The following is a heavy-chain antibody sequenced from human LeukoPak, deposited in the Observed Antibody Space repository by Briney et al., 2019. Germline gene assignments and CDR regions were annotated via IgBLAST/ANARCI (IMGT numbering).Heavy chain of an antibody. D-gene: IGHD3-22*01. J-gene: IGHJ4*02. V-gene: IGHV3-53*01. Sequence: GGSLRLSCAASGFTVDSNYLSWVRQAPGKGLEWVSSIYTGGNTYYSASVKGRFTISRDFSKNTVFLHMNSLRAEDTAMYYCARGDDSGYYDYFDYWGQGALVTVSS. CDR3: ARGDDSGYYDYFDY. CDR1: GFTVDSNY. CDR2: IYTGGNT.